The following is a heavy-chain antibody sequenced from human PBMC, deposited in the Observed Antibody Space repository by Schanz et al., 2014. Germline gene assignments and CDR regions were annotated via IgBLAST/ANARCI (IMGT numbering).Heavy chain of an antibody. V-gene: IGHV3-23*01. CDR2: ISGSGGNT. J-gene: IGHJ4*02. CDR1: GFTFRGYA. D-gene: IGHD5-18*01. Sequence: VHLLESGGGLVQPGGSLRLSCAASGFTFRGYAMSWVRQAPGRGLEWVSIISGSGGNTYYADAVRGRFTISRDNSKTTVYLQMNNLRAEDTAVYYCVRVSFADPRLYRGMDRDIDYWGQGTLVTVSS. CDR3: VRVSFADPRLYRGMDRDIDY.